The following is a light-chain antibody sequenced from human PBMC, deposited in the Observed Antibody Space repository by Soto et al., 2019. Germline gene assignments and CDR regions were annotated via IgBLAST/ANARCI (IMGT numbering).Light chain of an antibody. V-gene: IGKV3-15*01. J-gene: IGKJ1*01. Sequence: IGLTQSPATLSVSPGEGVILSCRASQSVDISLAWYQQKPGQAPRLLIYGASTRATDMPGTFSGRGSGTEFTLTITSLRPEDIAVYYCQQYDWAPRTFGQGTKVDIK. CDR1: QSVDIS. CDR2: GAS. CDR3: QQYDWAPRT.